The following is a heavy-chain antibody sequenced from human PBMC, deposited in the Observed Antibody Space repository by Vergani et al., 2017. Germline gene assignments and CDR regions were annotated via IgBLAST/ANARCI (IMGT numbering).Heavy chain of an antibody. Sequence: QVQLVQSGAEVKKPGSSVKVSCKASGGTFSSYAISWVRQAPGQGLEWMGGIIHIFGTGNDAQKFQGRFTITADEATSTAYMELSSLRSEDTAVYYCATPRRDYYYYGMDVWGQGTTVTVSS. CDR3: ATPRRDYYYYGMDV. J-gene: IGHJ6*02. V-gene: IGHV1-69*01. CDR1: GGTFSSYA. CDR2: IIHIFGTG.